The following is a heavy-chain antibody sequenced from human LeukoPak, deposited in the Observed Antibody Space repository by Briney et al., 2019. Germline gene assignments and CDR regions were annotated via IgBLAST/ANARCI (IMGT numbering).Heavy chain of an antibody. Sequence: VGSLRLSCAASGFTFSSYALSWVRQAPGEGLEWVSAISGSGGSTYYADSVKARFTIYRHNSKNTLYLQMKSLRPEDTAVYYCAIGLFPLLWFGELYLDYWGQGTLVTVSS. CDR3: AIGLFPLLWFGELYLDY. CDR2: ISGSGGST. J-gene: IGHJ4*02. V-gene: IGHV3-23*01. CDR1: GFTFSSYA. D-gene: IGHD3-10*01.